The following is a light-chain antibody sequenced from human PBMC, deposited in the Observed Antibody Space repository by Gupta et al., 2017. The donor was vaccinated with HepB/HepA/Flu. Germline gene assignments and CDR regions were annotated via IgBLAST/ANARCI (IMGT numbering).Light chain of an antibody. CDR1: SSDVGGYNY. J-gene: IGLJ2*01. Sequence: QSALTQPASVSGSPGQSITISCTATSSDVGGYNYVSWYQQHPGKAPKLMIYDVSNRPSGVSNRFSGSKSGNTASLTISGLQAEDEADYYCSSYTSSSTLAVFGGGTKLTVL. CDR2: DVS. V-gene: IGLV2-14*01. CDR3: SSYTSSSTLAV.